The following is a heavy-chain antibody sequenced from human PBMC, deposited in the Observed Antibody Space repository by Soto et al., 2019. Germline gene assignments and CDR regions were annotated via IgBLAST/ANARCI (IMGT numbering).Heavy chain of an antibody. D-gene: IGHD2-15*01. J-gene: IGHJ4*02. CDR2: IYYSGST. CDR1: GGSISSGDYY. V-gene: IGHV4-61*08. Sequence: SETLSLTCTVSGGSISSGDYYWSWILQPPGKGLEWIGYIYYSGSTNYNPSLKSRVAISVDTSKNQFSLKLNSVTAADTAVYFCARESGGSFKVDYWGQGILVTVSS. CDR3: ARESGGSFKVDY.